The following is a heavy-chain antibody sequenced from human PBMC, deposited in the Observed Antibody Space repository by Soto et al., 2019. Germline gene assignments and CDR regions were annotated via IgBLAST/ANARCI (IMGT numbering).Heavy chain of an antibody. V-gene: IGHV4-59*01. Sequence: SETLSLTCPVSGGSISGFYWSWIRQPPGKGLEWIAYIYSSGTTNYNPSLKSRVTLSVDTSKNQFSLKLTSVTAADSAVYYCARAPMVITRSYFDQWGQGTPVTVSS. CDR2: IYSSGTT. CDR1: GGSISGFY. D-gene: IGHD3-22*01. J-gene: IGHJ4*02. CDR3: ARAPMVITRSYFDQ.